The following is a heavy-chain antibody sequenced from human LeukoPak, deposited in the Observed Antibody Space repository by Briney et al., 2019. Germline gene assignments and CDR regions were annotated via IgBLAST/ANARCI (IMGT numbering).Heavy chain of an antibody. V-gene: IGHV3-30*02. J-gene: IGHJ6*03. Sequence: GGSLRLSCAASGFTFSNYGMNWVRQAPGKGLEWVAFIRNDGRREYYADSVKGRFTISRDNFKNTLYLQMNSLRAEDTAVYYCAKSSTFYYYYSMDVWGKGTTVTVSS. CDR1: GFTFSNYG. CDR2: IRNDGRRE. CDR3: AKSSTFYYYYSMDV.